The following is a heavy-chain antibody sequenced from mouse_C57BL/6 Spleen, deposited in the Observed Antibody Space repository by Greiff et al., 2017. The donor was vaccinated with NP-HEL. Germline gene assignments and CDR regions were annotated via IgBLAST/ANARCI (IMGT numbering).Heavy chain of an antibody. D-gene: IGHD2-4*01. CDR2: IDPENGDT. CDR1: GFNITDDY. V-gene: IGHV14-4*01. J-gene: IGHJ2*01. CDR3: TTERGYEDDGSLFDY. Sequence: EVQLQQSGAELVRPGASVKLSCTASGFNITDDYMHWVKQRPEQGLEWIGWIDPENGDTEYASKFQGKATITADTSSNTAYLQLSSLTSEDTAVYYCTTERGYEDDGSLFDYWGQGTTLTVSS.